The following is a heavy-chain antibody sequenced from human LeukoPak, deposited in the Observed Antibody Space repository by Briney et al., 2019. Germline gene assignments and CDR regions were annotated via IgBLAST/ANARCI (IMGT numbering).Heavy chain of an antibody. D-gene: IGHD3-9*01. Sequence: GGSLRLSCAASGFTFSSYAMHWVRLAPGKGLEWVAFISYDGSNKYYADSVKGRFTISRDNSKNTLYLQMNSLRPEDTAVYYCARGPDYDILADYFDYWGQGTLVTVSS. CDR2: ISYDGSNK. CDR3: ARGPDYDILADYFDY. CDR1: GFTFSSYA. J-gene: IGHJ4*02. V-gene: IGHV3-30*04.